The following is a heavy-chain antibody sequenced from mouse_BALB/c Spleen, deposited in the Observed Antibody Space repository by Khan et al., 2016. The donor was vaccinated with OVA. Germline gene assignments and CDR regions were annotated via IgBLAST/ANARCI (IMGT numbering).Heavy chain of an antibody. CDR2: ISDGGSYT. D-gene: IGHD4-1*01. J-gene: IGHJ3*01. CDR3: ARDGGTGPLFAY. Sequence: EVELVESGGGLVKPGGSLKLSCAASGFTFSDYYMNWVRQTPEKRLEWVATISDGGSYTYYPDSVKGRFTISRDNAKNNLYLQMSSLKSEDTAMYYCARDGGTGPLFAYWGQGTLVTVSA. V-gene: IGHV5-4*02. CDR1: GFTFSDYY.